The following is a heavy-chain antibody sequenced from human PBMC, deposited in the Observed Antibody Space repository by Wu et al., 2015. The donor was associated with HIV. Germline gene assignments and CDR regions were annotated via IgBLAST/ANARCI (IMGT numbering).Heavy chain of an antibody. CDR3: ARDGCSSTSCYWPYYYYMDV. D-gene: IGHD2-2*01. J-gene: IGHJ6*03. V-gene: IGHV1-2*02. CDR2: INPNSGGT. Sequence: QVQLVQSGAEVKKPGASVKVSCKASGYTFTGYYMHWVRQAPGQGLEWMGWINPNSGGTNYAQKFQGRVTMTRDTSISTAYMELSRLRSDDTAVYYCARDGCSSTSCYWPYYYYMDVWGKGTTVTVSS. CDR1: GYTFTGYY.